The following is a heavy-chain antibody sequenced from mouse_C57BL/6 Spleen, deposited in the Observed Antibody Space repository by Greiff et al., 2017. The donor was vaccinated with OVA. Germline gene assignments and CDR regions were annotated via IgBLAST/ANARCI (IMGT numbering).Heavy chain of an antibody. J-gene: IGHJ4*01. CDR3: ARGGDSLYAMGY. CDR1: GYTFTSYW. Sequence: QVQLQQPGAELVKPGASVKLSCKASGYTFTSYWMQWVKQRPGQGLEWIGEIDPSDSYTNYNQKFKGKATLTVDTSSSTAYMQLSSLTSEDSAVYYCARGGDSLYAMGYWGQGTSVTVSS. CDR2: IDPSDSYT. V-gene: IGHV1-50*01.